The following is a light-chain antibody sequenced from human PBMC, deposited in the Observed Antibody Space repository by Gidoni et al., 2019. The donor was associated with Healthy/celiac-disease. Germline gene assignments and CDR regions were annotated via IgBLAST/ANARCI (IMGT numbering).Light chain of an antibody. CDR2: DAS. J-gene: IGKJ4*01. Sequence: IQLTQSPSSLSASVGDRVTITCQASQDIRNYLNWYQQKPGKAPKLLIYDASNLETGVPSRFSGSGSGTDFTFTISSLQPEDIATYYCQQYDNLPLTFXGXTKVXIK. CDR3: QQYDNLPLT. CDR1: QDIRNY. V-gene: IGKV1-33*01.